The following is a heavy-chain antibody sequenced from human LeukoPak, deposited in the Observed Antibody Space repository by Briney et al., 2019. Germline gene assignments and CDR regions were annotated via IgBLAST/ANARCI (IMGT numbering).Heavy chain of an antibody. CDR1: GFTFNNYA. D-gene: IGHD2-2*01. V-gene: IGHV3-23*01. Sequence: GGSLRLSCVASGFTFNNYAMSWVRQAPGKGLEWVSAITGSGGSTYYGDSVKGRVTLSRDNSRNTLYLQLNSLGAEDTAVYYCARDPCHGALDYWGQGALVTVSS. CDR2: ITGSGGST. J-gene: IGHJ4*02. CDR3: ARDPCHGALDY.